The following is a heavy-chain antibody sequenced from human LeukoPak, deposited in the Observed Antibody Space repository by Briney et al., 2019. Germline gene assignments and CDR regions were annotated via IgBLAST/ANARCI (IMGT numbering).Heavy chain of an antibody. V-gene: IGHV4-4*07. CDR2: IYFSGNI. CDR1: GGSISGYY. Sequence: PSETLSLTCTVSGGSISGYYWSWIRQPAGKGLEWIGRIYFSGNINYKSSLKSRITISIDASNNKFSLKLSSVTAADTAVYYCARAHHSSGWSADNYFDYWGQGILVTVSS. J-gene: IGHJ4*02. CDR3: ARAHHSSGWSADNYFDY. D-gene: IGHD6-19*01.